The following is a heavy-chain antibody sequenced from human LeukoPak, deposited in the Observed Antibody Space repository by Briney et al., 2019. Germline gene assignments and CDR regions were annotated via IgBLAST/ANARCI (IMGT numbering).Heavy chain of an antibody. D-gene: IGHD2-2*02. Sequence: GASVKVSCKASGYTFTGYSIYWVRQAPGQGLEWLGRIDPNSGGADYAQKFQDRVTVTSDTSSNTVYMEVSRLRSDDTAVYYCARDSHCSTTSCYMPGDYWGQGTLVTVSS. J-gene: IGHJ4*02. CDR2: IDPNSGGA. CDR3: ARDSHCSTTSCYMPGDY. CDR1: GYTFTGYS. V-gene: IGHV1-2*02.